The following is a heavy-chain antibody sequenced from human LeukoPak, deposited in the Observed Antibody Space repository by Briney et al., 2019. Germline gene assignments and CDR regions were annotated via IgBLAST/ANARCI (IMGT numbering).Heavy chain of an antibody. CDR3: ARGFLYDYVWGSYRPYYFDY. CDR1: GGSFSGYY. D-gene: IGHD3-16*02. CDR2: INHSGST. V-gene: IGHV4-34*01. Sequence: SETLSLTCAVYGGSFSGYYWSWIRQPPGKGLEWIGEINHSGSTNYNPSLKSRVTISVDTSKNQFSLKLSSVTAADTAVYYCARGFLYDYVWGSYRPYYFDYWGQGTLVTVSS. J-gene: IGHJ4*02.